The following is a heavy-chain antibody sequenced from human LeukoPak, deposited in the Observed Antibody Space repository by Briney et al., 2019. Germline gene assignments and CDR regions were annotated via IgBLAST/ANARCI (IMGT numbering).Heavy chain of an antibody. D-gene: IGHD6-19*01. Sequence: ASVKVSCKASGYTFTGYYMHWVRQAPGQGLEWMGWINPNSGGTNYAQKFQGRVTITADKSTSTAYMELSSLRSEDTAVYYCARDSLGQQWLFYFDYWGQGTLVTVSS. CDR1: GYTFTGYY. V-gene: IGHV1-2*02. CDR2: INPNSGGT. J-gene: IGHJ4*02. CDR3: ARDSLGQQWLFYFDY.